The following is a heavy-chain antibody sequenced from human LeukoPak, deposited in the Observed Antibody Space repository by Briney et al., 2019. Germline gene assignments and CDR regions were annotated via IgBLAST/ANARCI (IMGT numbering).Heavy chain of an antibody. J-gene: IGHJ3*02. CDR2: ISSSSSTI. Sequence: GGSLRLSCAASGFTFSSYSMNWVRQAPGKGLEWVSHISSSSSTIYYADSVKGRFTISRDNAKNSLHLQMNSLRAEDTAVYYCARDHQRVMGPSELKNVPNDAFDIWGQGTMVTVSS. V-gene: IGHV3-48*01. CDR3: ARDHQRVMGPSELKNVPNDAFDI. CDR1: GFTFSSYS. D-gene: IGHD3-16*01.